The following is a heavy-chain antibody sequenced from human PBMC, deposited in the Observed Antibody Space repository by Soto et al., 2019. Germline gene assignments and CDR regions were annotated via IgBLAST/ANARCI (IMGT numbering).Heavy chain of an antibody. V-gene: IGHV4-61*03. Sequence: QVQLQESGPGLVKPSETLSLTCTVSGASVSSDDYYWSWIRQPPGKGLEWIGCYGGKTSYNPSLKSRVTTSVDTSRNHLYLDLRSVTPADTAVYYCTGTIGYCVNGVCYNMGSGDYWGRGILVTVAS. J-gene: IGHJ4*02. CDR3: TGTIGYCVNGVCYNMGSGDY. D-gene: IGHD2-8*01. CDR1: GASVSSDDYY. CDR2: CYGGKT.